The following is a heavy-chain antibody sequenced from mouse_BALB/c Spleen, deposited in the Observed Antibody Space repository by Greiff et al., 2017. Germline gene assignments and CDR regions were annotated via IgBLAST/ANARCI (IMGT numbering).Heavy chain of an antibody. CDR1: GFNIKDTY. Sequence: EVQLQESGAELVKPGASVKLSCTASGFNIKDTYMHWVKQRPEQGLEWIGRIDPANGNTKYDPKFQGKATITADTSSNTAYLQLSSLTSEDTAVYYCARDPYDYDGAYWGQGTLVTVSA. D-gene: IGHD2-4*01. J-gene: IGHJ3*01. V-gene: IGHV14-3*02. CDR2: IDPANGNT. CDR3: ARDPYDYDGAY.